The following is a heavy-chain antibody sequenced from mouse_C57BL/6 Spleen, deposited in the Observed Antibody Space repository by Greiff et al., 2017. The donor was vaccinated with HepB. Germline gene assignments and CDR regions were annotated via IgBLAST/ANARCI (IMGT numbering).Heavy chain of an antibody. J-gene: IGHJ1*03. CDR3: ARGGTTVVATSYWYFDV. Sequence: QVQLQQSGAELARPGASVKLSCKASGYTFTSYGISWVKQRTGQGLEWIGEIYPRSGNTYYTEKFKGKATLTADKSSSTAYMELRSLTSEDSAVYVCARGGTTVVATSYWYFDVWGTGTTVTVSS. V-gene: IGHV1-81*01. CDR1: GYTFTSYG. CDR2: IYPRSGNT. D-gene: IGHD1-1*01.